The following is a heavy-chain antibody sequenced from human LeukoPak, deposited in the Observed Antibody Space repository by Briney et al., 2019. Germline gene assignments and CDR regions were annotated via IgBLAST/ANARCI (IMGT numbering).Heavy chain of an antibody. D-gene: IGHD2-21*02. CDR2: ISSNGGST. Sequence: GGSLRLSCAASGFTFSSYAMHWVRQAPGKGLEYVSAISSNGGSTYYANSVKGRFTISRDNSKNTLYLQMGSLRAEDMAVYYCARRGRMALAYCGGDCYGYYYYMDVWGKGTTVTISS. J-gene: IGHJ6*03. CDR1: GFTFSSYA. CDR3: ARRGRMALAYCGGDCYGYYYYMDV. V-gene: IGHV3-64*01.